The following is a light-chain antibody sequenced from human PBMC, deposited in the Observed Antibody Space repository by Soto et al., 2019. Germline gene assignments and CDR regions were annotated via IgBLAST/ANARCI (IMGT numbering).Light chain of an antibody. J-gene: IGKJ4*01. CDR1: QSVSSN. CDR2: GAS. CDR3: QPYSSSPLLT. Sequence: EIVMTHSPATLSVSPGEIATLSFRASQSVSSNLAWYQQKPGQAPRLLIYGASTRATGIPARFSGSGSGTDFTLSISRLEPEDFAVYYCQPYSSSPLLTFGGGTKVDIK. V-gene: IGKV3-15*01.